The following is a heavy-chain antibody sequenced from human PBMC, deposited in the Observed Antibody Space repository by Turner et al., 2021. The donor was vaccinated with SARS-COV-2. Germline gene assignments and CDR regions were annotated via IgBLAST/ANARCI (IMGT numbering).Heavy chain of an antibody. CDR1: GGSFSGYH. D-gene: IGHD2-21*02. CDR2: ISHSGST. J-gene: IGHJ6*02. CDR3: ARVNYGGVTVRDYYSYYGMDV. V-gene: IGHV4-34*01. Sequence: QVQLQQWGAGLLKPSETLSLTCAAYGGSFSGYHWSWIRQSPGKGLEWIGEISHSGSTTYNPSLKSRVTLSVDRSKIQFSLRLSSVTAADTAVYYCARVNYGGVTVRDYYSYYGMDVWGQGTTVTVS.